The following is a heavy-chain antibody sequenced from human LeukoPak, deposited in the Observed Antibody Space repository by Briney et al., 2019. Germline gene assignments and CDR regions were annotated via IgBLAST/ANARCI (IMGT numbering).Heavy chain of an antibody. Sequence: PGGSLRLSCAASGFTFSSYEMNWVRQAPGKGLEWVSYISSSGSTIYYADSVKGRFTISRDNAKNSLYLQMNSLRAEDTAVYYCAKGGMGYRGSYYVGYWGQGTLVTVAS. CDR1: GFTFSSYE. V-gene: IGHV3-48*03. D-gene: IGHD1-26*01. CDR2: ISSSGSTI. CDR3: AKGGMGYRGSYYVGY. J-gene: IGHJ4*02.